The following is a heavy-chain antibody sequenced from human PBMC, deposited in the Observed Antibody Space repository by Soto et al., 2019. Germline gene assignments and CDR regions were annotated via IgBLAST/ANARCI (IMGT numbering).Heavy chain of an antibody. J-gene: IGHJ5*02. V-gene: IGHV2-5*02. Sequence: QITLKESGPTLVKPTQTLTLTCTFSGFSLSTSGVGVDWIRQTPGKALEWLALIYWDDDKRYSPSLKSRLTITKDTSKNQVVLTMTNMDPVDTATYYCAHRPLYENWFDPWGQGTLVTVSS. CDR2: IYWDDDK. CDR1: GFSLSTSGVG. CDR3: AHRPLYENWFDP. D-gene: IGHD5-12*01.